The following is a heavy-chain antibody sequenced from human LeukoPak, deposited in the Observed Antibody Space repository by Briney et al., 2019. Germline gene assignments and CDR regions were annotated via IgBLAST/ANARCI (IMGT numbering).Heavy chain of an antibody. J-gene: IGHJ4*02. CDR1: GGSISSSSYY. V-gene: IGHV4-39*07. CDR2: INHSGST. D-gene: IGHD3-16*01. CDR3: ASPADYVWG. Sequence: SETLSLTCTVSGGSISSSSYYWGWIRQPPGKGLEWIGEINHSGSTNYNPSLKSRVTISVDTSKNQFSLKLSSVTAADTAVYYCASPADYVWGWGQGTLVTVSS.